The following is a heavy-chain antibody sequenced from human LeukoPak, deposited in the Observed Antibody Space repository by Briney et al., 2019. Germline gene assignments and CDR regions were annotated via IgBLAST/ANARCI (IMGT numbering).Heavy chain of an antibody. J-gene: IGHJ5*02. CDR1: GGSISSYY. D-gene: IGHD3-22*01. CDR3: ARDDYDSSGYYYGNWFDP. Sequence: PSETLSLTCTVSGGSISSYYWSWIRQPPGKGLEWIGYIYYSGSTNYNPSLKSRVTISVGTSKNQFSLKLSSVTAADTAVYYCARDDYDSSGYYYGNWFDPWGQGTLVTVPS. V-gene: IGHV4-59*01. CDR2: IYYSGST.